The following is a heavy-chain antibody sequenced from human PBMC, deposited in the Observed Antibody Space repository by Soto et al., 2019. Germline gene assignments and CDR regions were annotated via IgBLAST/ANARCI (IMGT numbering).Heavy chain of an antibody. CDR1: GLTVSINY. V-gene: IGHV3-53*01. CDR3: ARETYGMDV. J-gene: IGHJ6*02. Sequence: XGSLRLSCAASGLTVSINYMSWVRQAPGKGLEWVSVTYSGGTTYYADSVKGRFTISRDNSKNTLYLQMNSLTAEDTAVYYCARETYGMDVWGQGTTVTVSS. CDR2: TYSGGTT.